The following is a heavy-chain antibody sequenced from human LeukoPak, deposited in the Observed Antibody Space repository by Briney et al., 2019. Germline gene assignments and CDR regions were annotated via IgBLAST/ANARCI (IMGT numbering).Heavy chain of an antibody. J-gene: IGHJ3*02. CDR2: LNWNGGST. CDR1: GFTFDDYG. D-gene: IGHD1-26*01. Sequence: PGGSLRLSCAASGFTFDDYGMNWVRQAPGKGLEWVSGLNWNGGSTGYADSVKGRFTISRDNAKNSLYLQMNSLRAEDTALYYCARLTLKGIVGATTGAFDIWGQGTKVTVSS. V-gene: IGHV3-20*04. CDR3: ARLTLKGIVGATTGAFDI.